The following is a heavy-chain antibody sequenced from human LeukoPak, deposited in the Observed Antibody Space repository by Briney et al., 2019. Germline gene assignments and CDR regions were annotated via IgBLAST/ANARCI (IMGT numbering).Heavy chain of an antibody. Sequence: GGSLRLSCAASGFTFTSYTMNCVRQAPGKGLEWVASIGTTSTFIHYADSVKGRFTISRDNAKNSLFLQMNSLRAEDTAVYYCAKAHPGFDYWGQGTLVTVSS. V-gene: IGHV3-21*01. J-gene: IGHJ4*02. CDR2: IGTTSTFI. CDR3: AKAHPGFDY. CDR1: GFTFTSYT.